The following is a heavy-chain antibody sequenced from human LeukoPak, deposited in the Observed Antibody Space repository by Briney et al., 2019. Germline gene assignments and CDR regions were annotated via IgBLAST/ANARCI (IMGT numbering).Heavy chain of an antibody. CDR1: GDFISSGHYY. J-gene: IGHJ5*02. CDR2: IYTSGST. D-gene: IGHD3-9*01. CDR3: AGDHYDIMTPEWFDP. Sequence: NPSETLSLTCTVPGDFISSGHYYWSWIRQPAGKGLEWIGRIYTSGSTNYNPSLKSRVTISVDTSKNQFSLNLRSVTAADTAVYYCAGDHYDIMTPEWFDPWGQGTLVTVSS. V-gene: IGHV4-61*02.